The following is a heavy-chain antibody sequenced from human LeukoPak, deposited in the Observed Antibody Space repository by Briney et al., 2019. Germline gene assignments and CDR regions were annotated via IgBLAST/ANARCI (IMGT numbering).Heavy chain of an antibody. J-gene: IGHJ4*02. D-gene: IGHD6-19*01. CDR3: ARIAVAGFSLFDY. CDR2: IYHSGST. CDR1: GVSIRSGSYY. Sequence: SETLSLTCTVSGVSIRSGSYYWSWIRQPAGKGLEWIGSIYHSGSTYYNPSLKSRVTISVDTSKNQFSLKLSSVTAADTAVYYCARIAVAGFSLFDYWGQGTLVTVSS. V-gene: IGHV4-39*07.